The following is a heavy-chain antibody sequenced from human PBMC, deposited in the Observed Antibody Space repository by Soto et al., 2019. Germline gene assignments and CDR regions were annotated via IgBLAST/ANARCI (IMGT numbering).Heavy chain of an antibody. CDR2: IYKSATT. V-gene: IGHV4-30-4*01. J-gene: IGHJ5*01. CDR1: GDSISTGDYF. D-gene: IGHD2-15*01. Sequence: SETLSLTCSVSGDSISTGDYFWAWIRQPPGQALEYIGYIYKSATTYYNPSFESRVAISLDTSKSQFSLNVTSVTAADTAVYFCARGRYCLTGRCFPNWFDSWGQGTLVTVSS. CDR3: ARGRYCLTGRCFPNWFDS.